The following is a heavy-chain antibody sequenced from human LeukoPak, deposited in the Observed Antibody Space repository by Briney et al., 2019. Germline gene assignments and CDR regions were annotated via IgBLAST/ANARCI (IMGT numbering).Heavy chain of an antibody. D-gene: IGHD6-13*01. CDR3: ARDRARIAAAGRRWFDP. V-gene: IGHV1-2*02. Sequence: ASVKVSCKASGYTFTGYYMHWVRQAPGQGLEWMGWINPNSGGTNYAQKFQGRVTMTRDTSTSTVYMELSSLRSEDTAVYYCARDRARIAAAGRRWFDPWGQGTLVTVSS. CDR1: GYTFTGYY. CDR2: INPNSGGT. J-gene: IGHJ5*02.